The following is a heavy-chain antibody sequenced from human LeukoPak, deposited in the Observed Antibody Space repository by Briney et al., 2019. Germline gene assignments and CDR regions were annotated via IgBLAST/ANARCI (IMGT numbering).Heavy chain of an antibody. V-gene: IGHV1-18*01. J-gene: IGHJ4*02. D-gene: IGHD5-12*01. CDR1: GYTFTSYG. Sequence: ASVKVSCKASGYTFTSYGISWVRQAPGQGLEWMGWISAYNGNTNYAQKFQGRVTMTRDTSISTAYMELSRLRSDDTAVYYCARDNSGYDPFIDYWGQGTLVTVSS. CDR3: ARDNSGYDPFIDY. CDR2: ISAYNGNT.